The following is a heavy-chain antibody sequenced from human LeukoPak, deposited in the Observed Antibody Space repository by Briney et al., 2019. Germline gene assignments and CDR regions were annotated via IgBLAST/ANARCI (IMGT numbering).Heavy chain of an antibody. CDR1: GGSISSYY. CDR3: ARGPTLRDGYNSLLY. V-gene: IGHV4-59*01. CDR2: IYYSGST. Sequence: PSETLSLTCTVSGGSISSYYWSWIRQPPGKGLEWIGYIYYSGSTNYNPSLKSRVTISVDTSKNQFSLKLSSVTAADTAVYYCARGPTLRDGYNSLLYWGQGTLVTVSS. J-gene: IGHJ4*02. D-gene: IGHD5-24*01.